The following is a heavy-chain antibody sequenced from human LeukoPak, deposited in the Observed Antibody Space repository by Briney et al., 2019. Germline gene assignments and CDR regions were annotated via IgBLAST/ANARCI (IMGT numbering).Heavy chain of an antibody. Sequence: ASVKVSCKASGGTFSSYAISWVRQAPGQGLEWMGGIIPIFGTANYAQKFQGRVTITADESTSTAYMELSSLRSEDTAVYYCARDLDYYGSGPFGYWGQGTPVTVSS. V-gene: IGHV1-69*01. CDR3: ARDLDYYGSGPFGY. CDR1: GGTFSSYA. CDR2: IIPIFGTA. J-gene: IGHJ4*02. D-gene: IGHD3-10*01.